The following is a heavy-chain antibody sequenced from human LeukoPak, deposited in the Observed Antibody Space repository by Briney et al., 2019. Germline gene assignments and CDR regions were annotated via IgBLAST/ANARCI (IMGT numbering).Heavy chain of an antibody. CDR3: VRDLTRVVTAGTIDY. CDR2: IKQDGSEK. D-gene: IGHD2-2*01. V-gene: IGHV3-7*01. J-gene: IGHJ4*02. Sequence: GGSLRLSCAVSGFTFTSYWMSWVRQAPGKGLEWVANIKQDGSEKYYVDSVKGRFTNSRDNAKNSVHLQMNSLRAEDTAVYYCVRDLTRVVTAGTIDYWGQGTLVTVSS. CDR1: GFTFTSYW.